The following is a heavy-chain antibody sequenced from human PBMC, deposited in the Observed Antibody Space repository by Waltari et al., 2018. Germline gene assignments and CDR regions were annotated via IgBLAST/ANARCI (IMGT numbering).Heavy chain of an antibody. V-gene: IGHV4-34*01. CDR3: AKEMWWGQLAFDY. D-gene: IGHD2-21*01. CDR1: GGSFSGYY. Sequence: QVQLQQWGAGLLKPSETLSLTCAVYGGSFSGYYWSWIRQPPGKGLEWIGEINHSGSTNYNPSLKSRVTISVDTSKNQFSLRLNSVTAADTAVYYCAKEMWWGQLAFDYWGQGTLVTVSS. J-gene: IGHJ4*02. CDR2: INHSGST.